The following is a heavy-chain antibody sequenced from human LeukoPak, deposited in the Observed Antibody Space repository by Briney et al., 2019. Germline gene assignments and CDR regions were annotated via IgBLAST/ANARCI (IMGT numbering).Heavy chain of an antibody. CDR3: AKQYDPPSSLEVCYMDV. Sequence: GGSLRLSCAASGFTFSSYAMSWVRQAPGKGLEWVSAISGSGGSTYYADSVKGRFTISRDNSKNTLYLQMNSLRAEDTAVYYCAKQYDPPSSLEVCYMDVWGKGTTVTVSS. D-gene: IGHD2-2*01. J-gene: IGHJ6*03. CDR1: GFTFSSYA. CDR2: ISGSGGST. V-gene: IGHV3-23*01.